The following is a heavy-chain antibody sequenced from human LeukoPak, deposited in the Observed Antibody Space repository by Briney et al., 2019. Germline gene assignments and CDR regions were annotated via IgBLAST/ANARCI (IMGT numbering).Heavy chain of an antibody. J-gene: IGHJ4*02. Sequence: ASVKVSCKASGYTFTSYYMHWVRQAPGQGLEWMGIINPSGGSTSYAHKFQGRVTMTRDTSTSTVYMELSSLRSEDTAVYYCARDLAGSSSWLRRPYDYWGQGTLVTVSS. CDR3: ARDLAGSSSWLRRPYDY. CDR1: GYTFTSYY. CDR2: INPSGGST. V-gene: IGHV1-46*01. D-gene: IGHD6-13*01.